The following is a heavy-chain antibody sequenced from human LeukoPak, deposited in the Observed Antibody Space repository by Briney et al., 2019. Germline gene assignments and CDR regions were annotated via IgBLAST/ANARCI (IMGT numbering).Heavy chain of an antibody. CDR2: IIPIFGTA. CDR3: ARESIAVAGRIFDY. J-gene: IGHJ4*02. CDR1: GGTFSSYA. Sequence: SVKVSCKASGGTFSSYAISWVRQTPGQGLEWMGGIIPIFGTANYAQKFQGRVTITTDESTSTAYMELSSLGSEDTAVYYCARESIAVAGRIFDYWGQGTVVTVSS. D-gene: IGHD6-19*01. V-gene: IGHV1-69*05.